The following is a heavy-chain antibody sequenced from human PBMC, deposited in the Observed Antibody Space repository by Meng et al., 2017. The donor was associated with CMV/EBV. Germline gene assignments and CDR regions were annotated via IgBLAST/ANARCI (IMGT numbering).Heavy chain of an antibody. J-gene: IGHJ5*02. V-gene: IGHV3-23*01. CDR3: ASKSGGMRRFLNP. Sequence: GESLKISCAASGFTFSSYAMSWVRQAPGKGLEWVSAISGSGSTIYYADSVKGRFTISRDNAKNSLYLQMNSLRAEDTAVYYCASKSGGMRRFLNPWGQGTLVTVSS. D-gene: IGHD3-3*01. CDR1: GFTFSSYA. CDR2: ISGSGSTI.